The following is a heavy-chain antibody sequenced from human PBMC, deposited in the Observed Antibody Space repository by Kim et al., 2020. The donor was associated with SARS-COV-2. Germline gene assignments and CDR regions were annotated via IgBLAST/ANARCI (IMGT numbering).Heavy chain of an antibody. Sequence: SETLSLTCTVSGGSISSYYWSWIRQPPGKGLEWIGYIYYSGSTNYNPSLKSRVTISVDTSKNQFSLKLSSVTAADTAVYYCARVIVGATGAGMDVWGQGTTVTVSS. V-gene: IGHV4-59*01. CDR3: ARVIVGATGAGMDV. CDR2: IYYSGST. D-gene: IGHD1-26*01. CDR1: GGSISSYY. J-gene: IGHJ6*02.